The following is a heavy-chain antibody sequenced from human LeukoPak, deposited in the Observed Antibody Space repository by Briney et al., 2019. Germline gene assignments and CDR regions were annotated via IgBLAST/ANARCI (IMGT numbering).Heavy chain of an antibody. CDR2: IKTDGSEK. Sequence: PGGSLRLSCEGSGFTFSNYWMGWVRQAPGKGLQWVANIKTDGSEKYYVDSVKGRFTISRDNAKNSLYLQMNSLRAEDTAVYYCAKAGRPAASLGYYFDYWGQGTLVTVSS. V-gene: IGHV3-7*01. D-gene: IGHD2-2*01. CDR3: AKAGRPAASLGYYFDY. J-gene: IGHJ4*02. CDR1: GFTFSNYW.